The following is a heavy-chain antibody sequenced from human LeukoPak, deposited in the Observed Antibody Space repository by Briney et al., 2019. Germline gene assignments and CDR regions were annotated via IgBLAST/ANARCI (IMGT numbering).Heavy chain of an antibody. CDR2: ISSSSYI. CDR1: GFTFSSYS. D-gene: IGHD3-16*01. J-gene: IGHJ6*02. CDR3: AREDETRYVWGTEGMDV. V-gene: IGHV3-21*01. Sequence: GGSLRLSCAASGFTFSSYSMNWVRQAPGKGLEWVSSISSSSYIYYADSVKGRFTISRDNAKNSLYLQMNSLRAEDTAVYYCAREDETRYVWGTEGMDVWGQGTTVTVSS.